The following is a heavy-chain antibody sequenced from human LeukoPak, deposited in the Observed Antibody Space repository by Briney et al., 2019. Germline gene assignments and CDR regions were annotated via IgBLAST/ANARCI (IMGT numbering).Heavy chain of an antibody. CDR2: IYYSGTT. J-gene: IGHJ4*02. Sequence: SETLSLTCTISAGSFSTYYWSWIRQPPGRGLEWIGYIYYSGTTNYNPSLKSRVTISVDTSKNQFSLKLNSVTAADTAVYYCARLFGDPHFDHWGQGTLVTVSS. CDR3: ARLFGDPHFDH. D-gene: IGHD4-17*01. CDR1: AGSFSTYY. V-gene: IGHV4-59*08.